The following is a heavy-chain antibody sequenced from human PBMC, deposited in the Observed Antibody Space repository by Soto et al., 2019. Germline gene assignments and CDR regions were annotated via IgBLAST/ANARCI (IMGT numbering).Heavy chain of an antibody. D-gene: IGHD6-13*01. CDR3: AGGDSSSRAYWFDP. V-gene: IGHV4-59*08. CDR2: IYYSGST. J-gene: IGHJ5*02. CDR1: GCSIRSDH. Sequence: SETLSLTCTVSGCSIRSDHWSWIRQPPGKGLEWIGYIYYSGSTNYIPSLKSRVTISVDTSKNQFSLKLSSVTAADTAFYYCAGGDSSSRAYWFDPWGQGTLVTVSS.